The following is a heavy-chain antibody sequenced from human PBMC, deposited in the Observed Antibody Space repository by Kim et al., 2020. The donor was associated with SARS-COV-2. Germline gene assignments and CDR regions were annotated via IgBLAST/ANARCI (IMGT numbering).Heavy chain of an antibody. CDR1: LYIFTNYF. Sequence: GESLKISCNCSLYIFTNYFIFFFLHIPFKFLYFIFIIYPFYSYTIYIPSFQCHFTISADKSISTAYLQWSSLKASDTAMYYCARCRGYYYYYMDVWGKGTTVTVSS. V-gene: IGHV5-51*01. CDR3: ARCRGYYYYYMDV. CDR2: IYPFYSYT. J-gene: IGHJ6*03. D-gene: IGHD2-15*01.